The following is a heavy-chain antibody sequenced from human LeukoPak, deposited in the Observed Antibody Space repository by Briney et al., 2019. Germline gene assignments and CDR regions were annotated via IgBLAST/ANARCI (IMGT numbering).Heavy chain of an antibody. Sequence: KSSETLCLTCNVSGGSINSNNHYWGWIRQPPGKGLEWLGSINYSGTIFYSPSLNSRVTISVDTSGNQFSLKLTSATAADTAVYYCARHPGYSSGWRYFDFWGQGTLVTVSS. CDR1: GGSINSNNHY. J-gene: IGHJ4*02. D-gene: IGHD5-18*01. V-gene: IGHV4-39*01. CDR3: ARHPGYSSGWRYFDF. CDR2: INYSGTI.